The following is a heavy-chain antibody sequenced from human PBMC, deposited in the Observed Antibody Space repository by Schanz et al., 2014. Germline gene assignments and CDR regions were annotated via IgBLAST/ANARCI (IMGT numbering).Heavy chain of an antibody. J-gene: IGHJ3*02. CDR2: IKHDGSVK. CDR3: AKSDAFDI. CDR1: GITFSSHS. V-gene: IGHV3-7*01. Sequence: EVHLVESGGGLVQPGGSLRLSCAASGITFSSHSFNWVRQAPGKGLEWVANIKHDGSVKDYVDSVEGRFTISRDNAKNTLYLQMNSLRAEDTAVYYCAKSDAFDIWGQGTLVTVSS.